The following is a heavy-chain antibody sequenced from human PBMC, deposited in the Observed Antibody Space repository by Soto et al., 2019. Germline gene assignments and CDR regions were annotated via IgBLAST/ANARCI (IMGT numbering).Heavy chain of an antibody. CDR3: AREMITVTTGGN. V-gene: IGHV3-21*01. Sequence: EVQLVESGGGLVKPGGSLRLSCAASGFTFSSDSMNWVRQAPGKGLEWVSSISSSSSYIYYADSVKGRFTISRDNAKNSLYLQMNSLRAEDTAVYYCAREMITVTTGGNWGQGTLVTVSS. CDR1: GFTFSSDS. D-gene: IGHD4-17*01. J-gene: IGHJ4*02. CDR2: ISSSSSYI.